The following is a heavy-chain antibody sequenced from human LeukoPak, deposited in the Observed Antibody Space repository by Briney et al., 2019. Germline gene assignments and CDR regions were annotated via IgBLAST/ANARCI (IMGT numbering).Heavy chain of an antibody. CDR2: IRSKAYGGTT. V-gene: IGHV3-49*04. J-gene: IGHJ6*03. CDR1: GFTFGDYA. D-gene: IGHD3-3*01. CDR3: TRDRRIFGVVRYYYYMDV. Sequence: GSLRLSCTASGFTFGDYAMSWVRQAPGKGLEWVGFIRSKAYGGTTEYAASVKGRFTISRDDSKSIAYLQMNSLKTEDTAVYYCTRDRRIFGVVRYYYYMDVWGKGTTVTVSS.